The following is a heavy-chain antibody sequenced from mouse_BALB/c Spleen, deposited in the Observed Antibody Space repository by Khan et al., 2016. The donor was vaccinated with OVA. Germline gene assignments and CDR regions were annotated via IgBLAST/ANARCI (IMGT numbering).Heavy chain of an antibody. Sequence: QVQLQQPGAELARPGASVKLSCKASGYTFTTYWMQWVKQRPGQGLEWIGAMYPGDGDTWYTQKFKGKATLTADKSSSTAYMQLSSLASEDSAVYYCARGNDGNYAMDYWGQGMSVTVS. CDR3: ARGNDGNYAMDY. V-gene: IGHV1-87*01. J-gene: IGHJ4*01. CDR2: MYPGDGDT. CDR1: GYTFTTYW. D-gene: IGHD1-1*01.